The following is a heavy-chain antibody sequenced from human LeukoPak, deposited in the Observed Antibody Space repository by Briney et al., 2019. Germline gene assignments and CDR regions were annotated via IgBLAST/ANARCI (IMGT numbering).Heavy chain of an antibody. V-gene: IGHV4-39*07. CDR1: GVSISSSSYA. CDR3: AREGKIAVAGMRGYYFDY. J-gene: IGHJ4*02. CDR2: NYYSRST. D-gene: IGHD6-19*01. Sequence: SETLSLTCTVSGVSISSSSYAWGWIRQPPGKVLGWIGSNYYSRSTYTNPSLKSRVPISVDTPKNQSSLKMSSVSAADPAVSYCAREGKIAVAGMRGYYFDYWGQGTLVTVSS.